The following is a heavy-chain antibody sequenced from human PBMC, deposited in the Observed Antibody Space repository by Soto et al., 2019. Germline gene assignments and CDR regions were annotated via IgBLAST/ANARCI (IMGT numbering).Heavy chain of an antibody. Sequence: QVQLQEPGPGLVKPSQTLSLTCTVSGGSISSVGYYWSWIRQHPGKGLEWIGYIYYSGSTYYNPSLKSRVTISVDTSKNQFSLKLSSVTAADTAVYYCARDSYGDYIDYWGQGTLVTVSS. CDR3: ARDSYGDYIDY. CDR1: GGSISSVGYY. V-gene: IGHV4-31*03. J-gene: IGHJ4*02. D-gene: IGHD4-17*01. CDR2: IYYSGST.